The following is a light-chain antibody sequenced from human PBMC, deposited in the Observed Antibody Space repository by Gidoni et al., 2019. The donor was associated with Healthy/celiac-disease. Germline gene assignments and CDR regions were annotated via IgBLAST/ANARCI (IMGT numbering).Light chain of an antibody. CDR2: GKN. Sequence: SSELTQDPAVSVALGQTVRIPCQGDSLRSYSARWNQQKPGQAPVLVIYGKNNRPSGIPDRFSGSSSGNTASLTITGAQAEDEADYYCNSRDSSGNHHVVFGGGTKLTVL. J-gene: IGLJ2*01. V-gene: IGLV3-19*01. CDR1: SLRSYS. CDR3: NSRDSSGNHHVV.